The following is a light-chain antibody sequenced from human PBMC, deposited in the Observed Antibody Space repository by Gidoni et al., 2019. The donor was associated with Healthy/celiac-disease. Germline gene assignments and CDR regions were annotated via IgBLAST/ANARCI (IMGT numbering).Light chain of an antibody. Sequence: SYELTQPPSVSVSPGQTARITCSGDALPTQYAYWYQQKPGQAPVLVIYKDRERPSGIPERFSGSSSGTTVTLTISGVQAEDEADYYCQSADSSGTYVVFGGGTTLTVL. J-gene: IGLJ2*01. V-gene: IGLV3-25*03. CDR1: ALPTQY. CDR2: KDR. CDR3: QSADSSGTYVV.